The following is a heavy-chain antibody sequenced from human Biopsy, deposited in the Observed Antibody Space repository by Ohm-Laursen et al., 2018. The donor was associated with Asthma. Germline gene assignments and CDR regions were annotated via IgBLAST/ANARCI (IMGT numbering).Heavy chain of an antibody. Sequence: TQTLTLTRSFSGFSLSSSGANVNWIRQPPGKALEWLARIDWEEDKFYSTSLRTRLTISKGSSEDQVALTMTNMGPVDTATYYCTRHNDYWGPGILVTVSS. D-gene: IGHD1-14*01. CDR3: TRHNDY. V-gene: IGHV2-70*04. CDR1: GFSLSSSGAN. CDR2: IDWEEDK. J-gene: IGHJ4*02.